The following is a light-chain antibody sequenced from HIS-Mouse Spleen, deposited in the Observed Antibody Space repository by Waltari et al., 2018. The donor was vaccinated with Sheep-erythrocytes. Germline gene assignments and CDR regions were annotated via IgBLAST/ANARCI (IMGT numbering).Light chain of an antibody. CDR1: QSVLYSSNNKNY. CDR2: WAS. V-gene: IGKV4-1*01. Sequence: DIVMTQSPDSLAVSLGERATINCKYSQSVLYSSNNKNYLAWYQQKPGQPPKLLIYWASTRESGVPDRFSGSGSGTDFTLTISSLRAEDVAVYYCQQYYSTLTFGGGTKVEIK. J-gene: IGKJ4*01. CDR3: QQYYSTLT.